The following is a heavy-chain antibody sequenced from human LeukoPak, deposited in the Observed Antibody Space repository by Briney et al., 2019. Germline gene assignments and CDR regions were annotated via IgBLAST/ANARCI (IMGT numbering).Heavy chain of an antibody. V-gene: IGHV4-61*01. CDR2: IYYSGST. Sequence: KPSETLSLTCTVSGGSVSSGSYYWSWIRQPPGKVLEWIGYIYYSGSTNYNPSLKSRVTISVDTSKNQFSLKLSSVTAADTAVYYCARGGYGEYYYDSSGYYLFDYWGQGTLVTVSS. J-gene: IGHJ4*02. CDR3: ARGGYGEYYYDSSGYYLFDY. CDR1: GGSVSSGSYY. D-gene: IGHD3-22*01.